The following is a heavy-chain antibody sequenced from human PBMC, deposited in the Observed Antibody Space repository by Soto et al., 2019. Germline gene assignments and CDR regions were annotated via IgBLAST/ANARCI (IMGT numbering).Heavy chain of an antibody. Sequence: QVQLVESGGGLVKPGGCLRLSCAASGFTFSDYYMSWIRQAPGKGLERLSYITSDSTYTNYADSVRGRFTISRDNAKNAMYLQMNSLRAEDTAVFYCARVGRECSAGTSSLYYFDTWGQGTLVTV. V-gene: IGHV3-11*06. CDR1: GFTFSDYY. CDR2: ITSDSTYT. D-gene: IGHD2-15*01. CDR3: ARVGRECSAGTSSLYYFDT. J-gene: IGHJ4*02.